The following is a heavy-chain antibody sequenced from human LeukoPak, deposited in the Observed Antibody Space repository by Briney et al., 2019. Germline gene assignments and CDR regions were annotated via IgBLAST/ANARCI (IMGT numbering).Heavy chain of an antibody. Sequence: GGSLRLSCAASGFTFSSYGMHWARQAPGKGLEWVAVIWYDGSNKYYADSVKGRFTISRDNSKNTLYLQMNSLRAEDTAVYYCARDVLAVAGNSFDYWGQGTLVTVSS. D-gene: IGHD6-19*01. V-gene: IGHV3-33*01. J-gene: IGHJ4*02. CDR3: ARDVLAVAGNSFDY. CDR2: IWYDGSNK. CDR1: GFTFSSYG.